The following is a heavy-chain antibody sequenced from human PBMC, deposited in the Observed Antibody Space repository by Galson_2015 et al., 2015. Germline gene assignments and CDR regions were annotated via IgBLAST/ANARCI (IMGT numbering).Heavy chain of an antibody. D-gene: IGHD3-10*01. J-gene: IGHJ4*02. CDR2: VHTTGST. CDR3: ARRLFGSGLIEY. V-gene: IGHV4-61*09. CDR1: GDSISSGSYY. Sequence: TLSLTCTVSGDSISSGSYYWSWIRQPAGKGLEWIGQVHTTGSTNYNPSLKSRVTISADTSKNQFSLNLSSATVSDTAVFYCARRLFGSGLIEYWGQGTLVTVSS.